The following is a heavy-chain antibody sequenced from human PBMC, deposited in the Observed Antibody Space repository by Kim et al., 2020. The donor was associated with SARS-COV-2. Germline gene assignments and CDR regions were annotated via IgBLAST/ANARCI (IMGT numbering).Heavy chain of an antibody. CDR1: GFSISSYW. CDR2: ISSDGRTT. Sequence: GGSLRLSCAASGFSISSYWVHWVHQAPGKGLVWVSRISSDGRTTNYADSVKGRFTMSRDTAKNMLYLDMNSLRADDTAVYYCARGTGNYGDWDYWGQGTLLTVSS. CDR3: ARGTGNYGDWDY. J-gene: IGHJ4*02. V-gene: IGHV3-74*01. D-gene: IGHD1-7*01.